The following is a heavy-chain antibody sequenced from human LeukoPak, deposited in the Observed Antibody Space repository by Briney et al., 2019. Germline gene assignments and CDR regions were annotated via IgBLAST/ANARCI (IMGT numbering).Heavy chain of an antibody. J-gene: IGHJ2*01. CDR2: LEQDGIGQ. V-gene: IGHV3-7*01. Sequence: GGSLTLSCVVSGFTVADDAMHWVRQVPGKGLEWVATLEQDGIGQVYVDSVKGRFTIARDNYKNSLSLQMHNLRAEDTAIYYCVRGMGWYFGLSGRGALVTVSS. D-gene: IGHD3-16*01. CDR1: GFTVADDA. CDR3: VRGMGWYFGL.